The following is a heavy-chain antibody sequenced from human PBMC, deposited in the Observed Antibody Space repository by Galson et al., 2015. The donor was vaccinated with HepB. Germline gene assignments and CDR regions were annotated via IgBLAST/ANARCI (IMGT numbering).Heavy chain of an antibody. D-gene: IGHD1-26*01. CDR1: GFSLSTSGMC. J-gene: IGHJ4*02. CDR3: ARITRARGSYKTDYFDY. CDR2: IDWDDDK. Sequence: PALVKPTQTLTLTCTFSGFSLSTSGMCVSWIRQPPGKALEWLARIDWDDDKYYSTSLKTRLTISKDTSKNQVVLTMTNMDPVDTATYYCARITRARGSYKTDYFDYWGQGTLVTVSS. V-gene: IGHV2-70*11.